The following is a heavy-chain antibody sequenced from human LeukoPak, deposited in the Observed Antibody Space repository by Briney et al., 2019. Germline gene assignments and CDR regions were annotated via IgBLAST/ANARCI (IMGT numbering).Heavy chain of an antibody. J-gene: IGHJ4*02. Sequence: SETLSLTCAVYGGSFSGYYWSWIRQPAGKGLEWIGRIYTSGSTNYNPSLKSRVTMSVDTSKNQFSLTLNSVTAADTGVYYCARWTTVARAFDFWGQGTLVTVSS. CDR3: ARWTTVARAFDF. CDR1: GGSFSGYY. D-gene: IGHD4-17*01. CDR2: IYTSGST. V-gene: IGHV4-59*10.